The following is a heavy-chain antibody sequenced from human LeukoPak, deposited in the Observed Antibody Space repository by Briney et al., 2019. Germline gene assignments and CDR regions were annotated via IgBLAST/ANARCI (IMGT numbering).Heavy chain of an antibody. Sequence: SETLSLTCTVSGGSISTSNWWSWVRQPPGKGLEWIGEVYHSGSTTYNSSLKSRLTMSIDKSRNHFSLNLSSVTAADTAVYYCARRYYGSGTNYFDYWGQGTLVTVSS. CDR1: GGSISTSNW. CDR3: ARRYYGSGTNYFDY. J-gene: IGHJ4*02. CDR2: VYHSGST. V-gene: IGHV4-4*02. D-gene: IGHD3-10*01.